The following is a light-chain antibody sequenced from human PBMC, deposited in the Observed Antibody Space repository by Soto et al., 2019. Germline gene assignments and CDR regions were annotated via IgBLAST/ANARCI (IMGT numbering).Light chain of an antibody. CDR2: ATS. V-gene: IGKV1-39*01. Sequence: DIQMTQSPSSLSASLGDRVTITCRASQNIDNYLNWYQQKPGKAPKLLIYATSTLQSGVPSRCSGSGSGTEFTLTISSLQAEEFGTYFCQESYTSPAGSFGGGTKVDIK. CDR3: QESYTSPAGS. J-gene: IGKJ4*01. CDR1: QNIDNY.